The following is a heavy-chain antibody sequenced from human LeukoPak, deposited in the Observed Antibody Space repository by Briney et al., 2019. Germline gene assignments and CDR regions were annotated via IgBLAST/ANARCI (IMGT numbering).Heavy chain of an antibody. CDR3: ARNRAFNYYGSGSYSYYFDY. CDR1: GGSFSGYY. CDR2: INHSGST. Sequence: PSETLSLTCVVYGGSFSGYYWSWIRAPPGKGREWIGEINHSGSTNYNPPLKSRVTISVDTSKNQFSLKLSSVTAADTAVYYCARNRAFNYYGSGSYSYYFDYWGQGTLVTVSP. J-gene: IGHJ4*02. V-gene: IGHV4-34*01. D-gene: IGHD3-10*01.